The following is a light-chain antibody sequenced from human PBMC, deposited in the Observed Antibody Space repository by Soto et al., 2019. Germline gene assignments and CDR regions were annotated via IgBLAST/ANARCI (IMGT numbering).Light chain of an antibody. J-gene: IGKJ1*01. CDR2: ESY. CDR1: QNINAW. Sequence: DIHMTHSPSSLCVSVADRFTIICRTSQNINAWLAWYQKRPGQATKLMXYESYTVQSGVPSTFRGSGSGTELTLTISSLQTDDSANYYCQPYSLYYTWTFGQGTKV. V-gene: IGKV1-5*02. CDR3: QPYSLYYTWT.